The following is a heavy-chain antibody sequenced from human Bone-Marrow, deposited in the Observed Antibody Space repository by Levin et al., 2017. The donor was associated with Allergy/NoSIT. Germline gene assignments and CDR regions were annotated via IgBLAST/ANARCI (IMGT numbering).Heavy chain of an antibody. D-gene: IGHD3-10*01. V-gene: IGHV1-69*06. Sequence: GGSLRLSCRASGTTFKSYAINWVRQAPGHGLEWMGGIIPMLGTTNYAQKFQGRVTITADKSTSTAYMELSSLRSEDTALYYCARAERGWGSGSQFYMDVWGKGTTVIVSS. J-gene: IGHJ6*03. CDR3: ARAERGWGSGSQFYMDV. CDR2: IIPMLGTT. CDR1: GTTFKSYA.